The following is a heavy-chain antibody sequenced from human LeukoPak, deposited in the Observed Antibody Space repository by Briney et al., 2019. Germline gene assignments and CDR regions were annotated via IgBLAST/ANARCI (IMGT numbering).Heavy chain of an antibody. V-gene: IGHV1-18*04. J-gene: IGHJ3*02. CDR1: GYTFTSYY. D-gene: IGHD3-22*01. Sequence: ASVKVSCKASGYTFTSYYMHWVRQAPGQGLEWMGWISAYNGNTNYAQKLQGRVTMTTDTSTSTAYMELRSLRSDDTAVYYCARSAITMIVVVTRDDAFDIWGQGTMVTVSS. CDR3: ARSAITMIVVVTRDDAFDI. CDR2: ISAYNGNT.